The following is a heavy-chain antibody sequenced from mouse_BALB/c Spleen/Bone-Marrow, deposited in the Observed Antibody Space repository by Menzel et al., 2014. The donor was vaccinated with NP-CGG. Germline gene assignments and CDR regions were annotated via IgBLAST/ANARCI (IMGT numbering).Heavy chain of an antibody. Sequence: QVQLKQSGAELVKPGASVKLSCKASGYTFTSYYMYWVKRRPGQGLEWIGGINPSSCGTNFNEKFKSKATLTVDKSSSTAYMQLSSLTSEDSAVYYCTRRLFDYWGQGTTLTVSS. CDR1: GYTFTSYY. V-gene: IGHV1S81*02. CDR3: TRRLFDY. J-gene: IGHJ2*01. D-gene: IGHD1-2*01. CDR2: INPSSCGT.